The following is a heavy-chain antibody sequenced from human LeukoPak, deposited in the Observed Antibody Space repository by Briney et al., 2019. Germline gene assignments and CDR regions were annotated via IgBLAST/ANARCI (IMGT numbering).Heavy chain of an antibody. Sequence: GGSLSLSRAVSRFSFSSNWMHWVRQAPGKGLVWVSRINGDGSDTAYADSVKGRFTISKDNAKNTLYLQMNSLRAEDTAVYYCASGPRRAVGTLWNWGQGTLVTVSS. D-gene: IGHD3-3*01. CDR3: ASGPRRAVGTLWN. J-gene: IGHJ4*02. V-gene: IGHV3-74*01. CDR2: INGDGSDT. CDR1: RFSFSSNW.